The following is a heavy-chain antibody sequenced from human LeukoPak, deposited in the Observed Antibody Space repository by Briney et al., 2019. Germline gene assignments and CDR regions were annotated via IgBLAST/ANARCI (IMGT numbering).Heavy chain of an antibody. CDR3: AKSFWSGRIDAFDI. CDR2: IGGDSVNT. V-gene: IGHV3-23*01. CDR1: GFSFSSYL. D-gene: IGHD3-3*01. Sequence: GGSLRLSCSASGFSFSSYLMSWVRQAPGKGLEWVSAIGGDSVNTYYADSVKGRFTISRDNSRNTLYLQMSSLGADDTAVYYCAKSFWSGRIDAFDIWGQGTMVTVSS. J-gene: IGHJ3*02.